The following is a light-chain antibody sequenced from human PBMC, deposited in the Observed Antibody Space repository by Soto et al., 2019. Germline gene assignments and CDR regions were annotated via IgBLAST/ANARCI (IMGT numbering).Light chain of an antibody. CDR3: QQYNNWPLT. V-gene: IGKV3-15*01. CDR2: DAS. CDR1: QSVSSY. Sequence: DIALTLSPSTMSLSPGARATISCRASQSVSSYLAWYQQKPGQAPRLLIYDASNRATGIPARFSGSASGTEFTLTISSLQSEDFAIYYCQQYNNWPLTFGGGTKVDIK. J-gene: IGKJ4*02.